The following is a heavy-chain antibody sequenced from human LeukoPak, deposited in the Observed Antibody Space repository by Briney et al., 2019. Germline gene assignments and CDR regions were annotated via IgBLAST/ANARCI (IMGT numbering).Heavy chain of an antibody. CDR2: ISSSSSYI. Sequence: GGSLRLSCAASGFTFSSYSMNWVRQAPGKGLEWVSSISSSSSYIYYADSVKGRFTISRDNAKNTLYLQMNSLRAEDTAVYYCATPRGSGSYLAFDYWGQGTLVTVSS. V-gene: IGHV3-21*01. CDR1: GFTFSSYS. CDR3: ATPRGSGSYLAFDY. J-gene: IGHJ4*02. D-gene: IGHD1-26*01.